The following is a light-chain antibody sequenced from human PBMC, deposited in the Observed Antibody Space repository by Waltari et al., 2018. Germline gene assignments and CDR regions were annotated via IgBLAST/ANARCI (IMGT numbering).Light chain of an antibody. J-gene: IGLJ3*02. CDR1: NSDLGTYDY. V-gene: IGLV2-23*02. Sequence: QAALTQPVSASGSPGQSVTISCTGSNSDLGTYDYVSWYQQHPGRAPKLRIYDVNKRPSGVSTRFAGSKSGNTASLTISGLQAEDEGDYCWCAYAGVRVFGGGTKLTVV. CDR3: CAYAGVRV. CDR2: DVN.